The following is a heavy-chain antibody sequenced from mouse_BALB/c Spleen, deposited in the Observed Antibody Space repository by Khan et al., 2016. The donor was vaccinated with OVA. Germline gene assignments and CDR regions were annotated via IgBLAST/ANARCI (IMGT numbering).Heavy chain of an antibody. V-gene: IGHV14-1*02. CDR2: IDPENGNT. CDR1: GFNIKDYY. CDR3: ARRGYGNYGFAY. D-gene: IGHD2-1*01. Sequence: VRLQQSGAELVRPGALVKLSCKASGFNIKDYYMLWVKQRPEQGLEWIGWIDPENGNTIYDPKFQAKASITADPSSNAAYLKISSLTSEDTAGYYCARRGYGNYGFAYWGQGTLVTVSA. J-gene: IGHJ3*01.